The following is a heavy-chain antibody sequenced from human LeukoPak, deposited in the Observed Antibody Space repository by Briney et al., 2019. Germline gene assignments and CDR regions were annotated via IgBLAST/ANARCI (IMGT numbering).Heavy chain of an antibody. J-gene: IGHJ4*02. CDR2: INPNSGGT. CDR3: ARDRVAGSTYAEGNYFDY. D-gene: IGHD6-19*01. CDR1: GYTFTGYY. V-gene: IGHV1-2*02. Sequence: ASVKVSCKASGYTFTGYYMHWVRQAPGQGLEWMGWINPNSGGTNYAQNFQGRVTMTRDTSISTAYMELSRLRSDDTAVYYCARDRVAGSTYAEGNYFDYWGQGTLVTVSS.